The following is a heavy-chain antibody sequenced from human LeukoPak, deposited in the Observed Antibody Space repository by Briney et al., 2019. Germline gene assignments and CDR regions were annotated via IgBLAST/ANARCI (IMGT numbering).Heavy chain of an antibody. CDR3: ARGGYSGYDFGRKYYYYYYMDV. V-gene: IGHV4-61*02. J-gene: IGHJ6*03. CDR2: IYTSGST. CDR1: GGSISSGSYY. Sequence: SETLSLTCTVSGGSISSGSYYWSWIRQPAGKGLEWIGRIYTSGSTNYNPSLKSRVTISVDTSKNQFSLKLSSVTAADTAVYYCARGGYSGYDFGRKYYYYYYMDVWGKGTTVTVSS. D-gene: IGHD5-12*01.